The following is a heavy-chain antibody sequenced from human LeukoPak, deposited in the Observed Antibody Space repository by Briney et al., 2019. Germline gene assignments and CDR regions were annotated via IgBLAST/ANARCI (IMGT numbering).Heavy chain of an antibody. D-gene: IGHD3-9*01. CDR2: ISAYNGNT. J-gene: IGHJ4*02. V-gene: IGHV1-18*01. CDR1: GYTFTSYG. Sequence: GASVKVSCKASGYTFTSYGISWVRQAPGQGLEWMGWISAYNGNTNCAQKLQGRVTMTTDTSTSTAYMELRSLRSDDTAVYYCARVTTYYDILTGFITQLFFDYWGQGTLVTVSS. CDR3: ARVTTYYDILTGFITQLFFDY.